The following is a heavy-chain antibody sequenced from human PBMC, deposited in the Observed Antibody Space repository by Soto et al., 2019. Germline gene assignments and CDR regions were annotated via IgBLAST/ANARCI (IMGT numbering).Heavy chain of an antibody. V-gene: IGHV3-72*01. Sequence: ESGGGLVQPGGSLRLSCAASGFIFSDHYMDWVRQAPGKGLEWVARIRNKANSHSTEYAASVEGRFTISRDDSKNSLYLQMNSLKTEDTAVYYCERYSGSYSRHFDYWAREPWSPSPQ. CDR3: ERYSGSYSRHFDY. CDR1: GFIFSDHY. J-gene: IGHJ4*02. D-gene: IGHD1-26*01. CDR2: IRNKANSHST.